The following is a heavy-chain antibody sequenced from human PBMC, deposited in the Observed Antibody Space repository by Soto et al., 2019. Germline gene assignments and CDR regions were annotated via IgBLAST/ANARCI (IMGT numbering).Heavy chain of an antibody. D-gene: IGHD1-26*01. CDR3: ARGSGYSGSSH. CDR1: GGSFSGYY. J-gene: IGHJ4*02. V-gene: IGHV4-34*01. Sequence: PSETLSLTCAVYGGSFSGYYWSWIRQPPGKGLEWIGEINHSGSTNYNPSLKSRVTISVDTSKNQFSLKLSSVTAADTAVYYCARGSGYSGSSHWGQGTLVTVSS. CDR2: INHSGST.